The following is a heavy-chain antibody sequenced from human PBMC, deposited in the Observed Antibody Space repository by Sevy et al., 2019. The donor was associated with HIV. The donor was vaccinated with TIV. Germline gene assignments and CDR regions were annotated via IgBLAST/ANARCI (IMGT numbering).Heavy chain of an antibody. CDR1: GFTFSSYS. CDR3: ARFFVERLRLGATVYYYYMDV. D-gene: IGHD5-12*01. V-gene: IGHV3-21*01. J-gene: IGHJ6*03. Sequence: GGSLRLSCAASGFTFSSYSMNWVRQAPGKGLEWVSFISSSSSYIYYADSVKGRFTISRDNAKNSLYLQMNSLRAEDTAVYYCARFFVERLRLGATVYYYYMDVWGKGTTVTVSS. CDR2: ISSSSSYI.